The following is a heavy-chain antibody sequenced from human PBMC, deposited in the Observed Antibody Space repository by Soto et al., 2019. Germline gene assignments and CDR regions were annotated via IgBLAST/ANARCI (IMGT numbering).Heavy chain of an antibody. D-gene: IGHD3-3*01. CDR3: ARVHYDFWSGSYYFDY. Sequence: PGGSLRLSCVASGFTVSSNYMSWVRQAPGKGLEWDSVIYSGGSTYYADSVKGRFTISRDNSKNTLYLQMNSLRAEDTAVYYCARVHYDFWSGSYYFDYWGQGTLVTVSS. CDR2: IYSGGST. CDR1: GFTVSSNY. J-gene: IGHJ4*02. V-gene: IGHV3-53*01.